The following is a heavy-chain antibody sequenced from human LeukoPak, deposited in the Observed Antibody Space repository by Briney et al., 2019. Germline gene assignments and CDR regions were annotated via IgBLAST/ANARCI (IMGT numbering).Heavy chain of an antibody. V-gene: IGHV3-73*01. Sequence: GGSLRLSCAASGFDFSDFYMHWVRQAPGRGLEWVGLIRTKPNSYTTVYAASVKGRFTISRDDSKNTAYLQMNSLKAEDAAVYYCTRQHCSGGTCSYVDYWGQGTLVTVSS. CDR2: IRTKPNSYTT. J-gene: IGHJ4*02. D-gene: IGHD2-15*01. CDR1: GFDFSDFY. CDR3: TRQHCSGGTCSYVDY.